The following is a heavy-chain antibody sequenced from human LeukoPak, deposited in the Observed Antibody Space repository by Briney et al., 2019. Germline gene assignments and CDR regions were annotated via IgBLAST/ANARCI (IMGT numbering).Heavy chain of an antibody. Sequence: GGSLRLSCAASGFTFDDYAMHWVRQAPGKGLEWVSGISWNSGSIGYADSVKGRFTISRDSAKNSLYLQMNSLRAEDTALYYCAKAHSSGWYDFDYWGQGTLVTVSS. CDR3: AKAHSSGWYDFDY. CDR1: GFTFDDYA. V-gene: IGHV3-9*01. D-gene: IGHD6-19*01. CDR2: ISWNSGSI. J-gene: IGHJ4*02.